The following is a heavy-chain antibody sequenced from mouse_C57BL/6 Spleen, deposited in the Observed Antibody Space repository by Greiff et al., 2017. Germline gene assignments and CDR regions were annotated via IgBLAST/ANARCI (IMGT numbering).Heavy chain of an antibody. CDR3: ARPSTGTGGFAY. J-gene: IGHJ3*01. D-gene: IGHD4-1*02. Sequence: QVQLQQPGAELVRPGSSVKLSCKASGYTFTSYWMHWVKQRPIQGLEWIGNIDPSDSETHYNQKFKDKATLTVDKSSSTAYMQLSSLTSEDSAVYYCARPSTGTGGFAYWGQGTLVTVSA. V-gene: IGHV1-52*01. CDR2: IDPSDSET. CDR1: GYTFTSYW.